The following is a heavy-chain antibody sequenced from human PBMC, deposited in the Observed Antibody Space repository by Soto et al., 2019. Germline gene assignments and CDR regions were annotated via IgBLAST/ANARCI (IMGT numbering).Heavy chain of an antibody. V-gene: IGHV4-59*01. CDR2: IDDTGST. CDR3: ARGVLEWLLRDSYYYYMDV. CDR1: GDSISSSY. D-gene: IGHD3-3*01. Sequence: VQLQESGPGLVKPSETLSLTCTVSGDSISSSYWNWIRLAPGKGLAWIGYIDDTGSTNYNPSLKSRVTLSVDPSNNQYSLKLSSVTAADTAVYYCARGVLEWLLRDSYYYYMDVWGKGTTVTVSS. J-gene: IGHJ6*03.